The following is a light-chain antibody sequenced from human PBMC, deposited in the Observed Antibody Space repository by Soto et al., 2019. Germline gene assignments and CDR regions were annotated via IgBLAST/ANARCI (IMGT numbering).Light chain of an antibody. CDR1: SSDVGGYDL. V-gene: IGLV2-23*02. CDR3: CSYAGSRTFV. Sequence: QSALTQPASVSGSPGQSITISCTGTSSDVGGYDLVSWYQQHPGKAPKLMIFEDTARPSGISNRFSGSKSGDTASLTIYRLQAEDEANYYCCSYAGSRTFVFGGGTKVTVL. J-gene: IGLJ3*02. CDR2: EDT.